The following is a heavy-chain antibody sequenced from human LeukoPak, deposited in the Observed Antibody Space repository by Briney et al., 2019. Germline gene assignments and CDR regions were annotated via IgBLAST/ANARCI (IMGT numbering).Heavy chain of an antibody. CDR1: GGSFSGYY. Sequence: SETLSLTCAVYGGSFSGYYWNWIRQPPGQGLEWIGEIDHSGNTNYDPSLKSRVTMSIDTSKNQFSLKLNSVTAADTAVYYCARGGRRHSSGFDYWGQGTLVTVSS. CDR2: IDHSGNT. J-gene: IGHJ4*02. D-gene: IGHD6-19*01. CDR3: ARGGRRHSSGFDY. V-gene: IGHV4-34*01.